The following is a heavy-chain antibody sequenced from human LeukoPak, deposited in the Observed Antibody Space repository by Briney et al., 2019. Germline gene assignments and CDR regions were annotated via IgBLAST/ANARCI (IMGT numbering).Heavy chain of an antibody. D-gene: IGHD3-10*01. V-gene: IGHV5-51*01. Sequence: GESLKISCKGSGYSFTSYWSGWVRQLPGKGLEWMGIIYPGDYDTRYSPSFQGQVTISADKSISTAYLQWSSLKASDTAMYYCARNTKAPGVDIWGKGTMVTVSS. CDR3: ARNTKAPGVDI. CDR2: IYPGDYDT. CDR1: GYSFTSYW. J-gene: IGHJ3*02.